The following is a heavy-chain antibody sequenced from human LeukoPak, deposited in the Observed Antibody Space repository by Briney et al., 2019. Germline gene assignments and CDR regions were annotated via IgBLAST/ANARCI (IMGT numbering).Heavy chain of an antibody. CDR3: ATGVHGIAAAGDYYFDY. D-gene: IGHD6-13*01. CDR2: VYYSGST. Sequence: SETLSLTCTVSGDFITAYYWSWIRQPPGKGLEWIGYVYYSGSTEYNPSLRSRVTMSLEMSKHQFSLNLTSVTAADTAVYYCATGVHGIAAAGDYYFDYWGQGTLVTVSS. J-gene: IGHJ4*02. CDR1: GDFITAYY. V-gene: IGHV4-59*01.